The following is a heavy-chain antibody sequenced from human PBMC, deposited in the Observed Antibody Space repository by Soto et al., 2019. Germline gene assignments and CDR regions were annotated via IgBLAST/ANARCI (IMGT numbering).Heavy chain of an antibody. CDR1: GYTFTSYY. CDR3: ARDQGWIQLWLRGYYYYGMEV. CDR2: INPSGGIR. V-gene: IGHV1-46*01. J-gene: IGHJ6*02. D-gene: IGHD5-18*01. Sequence: ASVKVSCKASGYTFTSYYLHWVRQAPGEGLECMGIINPSGGIRSYAQKFQGRVTMTRDTSTSTVDMELSSLRSEDTAVYYCARDQGWIQLWLRGYYYYGMEVWGPGTTVTVSS.